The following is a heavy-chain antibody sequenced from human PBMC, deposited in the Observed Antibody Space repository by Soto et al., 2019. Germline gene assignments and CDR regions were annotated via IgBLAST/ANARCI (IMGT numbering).Heavy chain of an antibody. CDR2: IYHTGTT. CDR3: VRERTIFGVAPGGGVDV. J-gene: IGHJ6*02. V-gene: IGHV4-30-2*01. CDR1: GGSISTSDYS. D-gene: IGHD3-3*01. Sequence: QLQLRESGSGLVESSQTLSLTCAVSGGSISTSDYSWSWIRQPPGRGLEWLGSIYHTGTTHYIPSLKNRLTMSLDKSKNQFSLDLTSVTAADTALYYCVRERTIFGVAPGGGVDVWGQGTTVTVSS.